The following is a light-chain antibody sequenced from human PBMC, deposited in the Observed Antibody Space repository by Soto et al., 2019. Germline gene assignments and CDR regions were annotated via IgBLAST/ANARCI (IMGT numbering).Light chain of an antibody. CDR3: SSYASGSSSSTLI. V-gene: IGLV2-14*01. J-gene: IGLJ1*01. CDR2: DVN. CDR1: SSDVGGYSY. Sequence: QSALTQPASVSGSPGQSITISCTGTSSDVGGYSYVSWYQQHPGKAPKVVIYDVNNRPSGVSNRFSGSKSGNTASLTISGLRAEDEAGYYCSSYASGSSSSTLIFGTGTKLTVL.